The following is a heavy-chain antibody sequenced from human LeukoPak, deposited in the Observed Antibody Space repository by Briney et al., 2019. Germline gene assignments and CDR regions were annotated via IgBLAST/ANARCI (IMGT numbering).Heavy chain of an antibody. V-gene: IGHV1-69*02. CDR1: GGTFSSYT. Sequence: ASVKVSCKASGGTFSSYTINWVRQAPGQGLEWMGRIIPILGIANYAQKFQGRVTITADKSTSTAYMELSSLRSEDTAVYYCARLISGYYGNRFDPWGQGTLVTVSS. CDR2: IIPILGIA. CDR3: ARLISGYYGNRFDP. D-gene: IGHD3-22*01. J-gene: IGHJ5*02.